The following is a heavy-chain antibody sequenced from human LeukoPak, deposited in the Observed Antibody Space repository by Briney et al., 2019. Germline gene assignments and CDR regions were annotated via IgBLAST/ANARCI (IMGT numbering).Heavy chain of an antibody. V-gene: IGHV3-48*03. CDR3: ARGGYYYYYMDV. J-gene: IGHJ6*03. CDR2: ISSSGSTI. CDR1: GFIFSSYE. D-gene: IGHD3-16*01. Sequence: GGSLRLSCAASGFIFSSYEMNWVRQAPGKGLEWVSYISSSGSTIYYADSVKGRFTISRDNAKNSLYPQMNSLRAEDTAVYYCARGGYYYYYMDVWGKGTTVTVSS.